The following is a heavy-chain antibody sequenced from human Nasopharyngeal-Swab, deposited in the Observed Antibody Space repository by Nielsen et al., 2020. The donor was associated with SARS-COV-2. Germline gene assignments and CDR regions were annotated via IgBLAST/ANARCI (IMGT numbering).Heavy chain of an antibody. V-gene: IGHV4-39*07. CDR3: VGSSWYGDYYYYYGMDV. D-gene: IGHD6-13*01. Sequence: SETLSLTCTVSGGSISSSSYYWGWIRQPPGKGLEWIGSIYYSGSTYYYPSLKSRVTISVDTSKNQFSLKLSSVTAADTAVYYCVGSSWYGDYYYYYGMDVWGQGTTVTVSS. J-gene: IGHJ6*02. CDR2: IYYSGST. CDR1: GGSISSSSYY.